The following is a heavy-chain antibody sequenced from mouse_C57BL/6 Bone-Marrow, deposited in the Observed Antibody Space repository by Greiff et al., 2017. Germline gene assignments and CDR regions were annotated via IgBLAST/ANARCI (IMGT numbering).Heavy chain of an antibody. V-gene: IGHV1-9*01. CDR1: GYTFTGYW. J-gene: IGHJ4*01. D-gene: IGHD2-4*01. CDR3: DRGTDYDEGRYAIDY. Sequence: QVQLQQSGAELMKPGASVKLSCKATGYTFTGYWIEWVKQRPGHGLEWIGEILPGSGSTNYNEKFKGKATFTADTSSNTAYRQLSSRTKEDSAIYYCDRGTDYDEGRYAIDYWGQGTTVTVSS. CDR2: ILPGSGST.